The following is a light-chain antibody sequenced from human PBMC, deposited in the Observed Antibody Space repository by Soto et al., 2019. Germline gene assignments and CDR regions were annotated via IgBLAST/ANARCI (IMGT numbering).Light chain of an antibody. CDR2: EVS. V-gene: IGLV2-14*01. CDR1: SSDVGGYNY. Sequence: QSALTQPASVSGSPGQSITISCTGTSSDVGGYNYVSWYQQHPCKAPKLMIYEVSNRPSGVSNRFSGSKSGNTASLTISGLQAEDEADYFCSSYTTSSALAVFGGGTKVTVL. J-gene: IGLJ3*02. CDR3: SSYTTSSALAV.